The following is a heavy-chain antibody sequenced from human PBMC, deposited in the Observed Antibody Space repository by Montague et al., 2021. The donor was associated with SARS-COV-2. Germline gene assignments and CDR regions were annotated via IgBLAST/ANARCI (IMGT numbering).Heavy chain of an antibody. V-gene: IGHV4-39*01. D-gene: IGHD3-9*01. CDR1: GGSISSSSYY. CDR2: IYYSGST. CDR3: ARLTLVRYFAWLSHGGYLDD. J-gene: IGHJ4*02. Sequence: SETLSLTCTVSGGSISSSSYYWGWIRQPPGKGLEWIGSIYYSGSTYYNPSLKSRVTISVDTSKNQFSLKLSSVTAADTAVYYCARLTLVRYFAWLSHGGYLDDWGQGTLVTVSS.